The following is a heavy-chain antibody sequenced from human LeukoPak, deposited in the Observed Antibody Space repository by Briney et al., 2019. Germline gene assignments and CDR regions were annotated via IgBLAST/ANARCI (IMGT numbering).Heavy chain of an antibody. CDR3: AKTYYDFWSGQGFFDY. D-gene: IGHD3-3*01. CDR1: GGSFSGYY. J-gene: IGHJ4*02. Sequence: SETLSLTCAVYGGSFSGYYWSWIRQPPGKGLEWIGEINHSGSTNYNPSLKSRVTISVDTSKNQFSLKLSSVTAADTAVYYCAKTYYDFWSGQGFFDYWGQGTLVTVSS. CDR2: INHSGST. V-gene: IGHV4-34*01.